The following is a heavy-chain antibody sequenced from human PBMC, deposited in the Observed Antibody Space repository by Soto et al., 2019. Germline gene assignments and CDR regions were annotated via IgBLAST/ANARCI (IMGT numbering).Heavy chain of an antibody. CDR3: VRDERGTTGTFFEY. Sequence: PGGSLRLSCSASGFTFRNYAMHWVRQAPGKGLEYVSAISTNGHSTYYADSVKVRFTISRDDSKNTLYLQMSSLGVEDSAVYFCVRDERGTTGTFFEYWGQGALVTVS. CDR2: ISTNGHST. D-gene: IGHD1-1*01. J-gene: IGHJ4*02. CDR1: GFTFRNYA. V-gene: IGHV3-64D*06.